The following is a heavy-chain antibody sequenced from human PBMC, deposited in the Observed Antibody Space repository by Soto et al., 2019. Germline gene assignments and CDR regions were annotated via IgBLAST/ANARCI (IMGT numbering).Heavy chain of an antibody. Sequence: SETLSLTCTVSVGSISSYYRTWIRQSPGKGLEWIGYIYYTGSTKYSPSLKSRVTISLGTSRNQFSLNLSSVTATDTAVYFCARGGTYGDYLDYWGQGTLVTVSS. CDR3: ARGGTYGDYLDY. V-gene: IGHV4-59*01. CDR2: IYYTGST. J-gene: IGHJ4*02. CDR1: VGSISSYY. D-gene: IGHD4-17*01.